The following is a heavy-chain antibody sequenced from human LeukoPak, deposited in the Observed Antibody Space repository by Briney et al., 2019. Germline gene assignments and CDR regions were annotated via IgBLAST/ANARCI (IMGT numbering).Heavy chain of an antibody. J-gene: IGHJ4*02. CDR2: IWHDGSDK. D-gene: IGHD3-22*01. CDR1: GFTFSAYA. V-gene: IGHV3-33*01. Sequence: GGSLRLSCAASGFTFSAYAMHGVRQPPGKGLEWVAVIWHDGSDKYYGDSVKGRFTTSRDNSKNTLYLQMNSLRAEDTAVYYCARDGNYHDSSGYYYFDSWGQGTLVTVSS. CDR3: ARDGNYHDSSGYYYFDS.